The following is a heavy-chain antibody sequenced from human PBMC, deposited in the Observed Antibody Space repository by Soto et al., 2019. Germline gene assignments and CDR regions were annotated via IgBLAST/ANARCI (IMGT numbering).Heavy chain of an antibody. J-gene: IGHJ5*02. D-gene: IGHD2-21*01. CDR2: ISYSGRT. Sequence: QVQLQESGPGLVKPSETLSLTCTVSGGSFSGYYWSWIRQPPGKGLEWIGYISYSGRTTYNPSLQSRVTISLDTSKSQFSLKLSSVTAADKAVYFCAREKVVGRGNWFDPWGQGALVNVSS. CDR3: AREKVVGRGNWFDP. CDR1: GGSFSGYY. V-gene: IGHV4-59*01.